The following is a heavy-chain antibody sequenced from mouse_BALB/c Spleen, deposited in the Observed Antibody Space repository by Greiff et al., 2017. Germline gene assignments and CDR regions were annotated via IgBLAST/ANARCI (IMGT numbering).Heavy chain of an antibody. V-gene: IGHV1S41*01. CDR1: GYTFTSYW. CDR2: IAPGSGST. CDR3: ARKGGDYDYDGWFAY. D-gene: IGHD2-4*01. J-gene: IGHJ3*01. Sequence: DLVKPGASVKLSCKASGYTFTSYWINWIKQRPGQGLEWIGRIAPGSGSTYYNEMFKGKATLTVDTSSSTAYIQLSSLSSEDSAVYFCARKGGDYDYDGWFAYWGQGTLVTVSA.